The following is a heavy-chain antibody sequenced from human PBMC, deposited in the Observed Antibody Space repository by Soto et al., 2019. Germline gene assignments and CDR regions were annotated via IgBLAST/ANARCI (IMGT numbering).Heavy chain of an antibody. CDR1: GYTFTYRY. J-gene: IGHJ5*02. V-gene: IGHV1-45*02. CDR2: ITPFNGNT. D-gene: IGHD3-10*01. Sequence: QMQLVQSGAEVKKTGSSVKVSCKASGYTFTYRYLHWVRQAPGQALEWMGRITPFNGNTNYAQKFQDRVTITRDRSMSTAYMELSSLRSEDTAMYYCASSYYGSGSYSGFFGWFDPWGQGTLVTVSS. CDR3: ASSYYGSGSYSGFFGWFDP.